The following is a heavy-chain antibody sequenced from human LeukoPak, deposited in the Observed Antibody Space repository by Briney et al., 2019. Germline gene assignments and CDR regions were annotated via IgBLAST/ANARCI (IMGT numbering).Heavy chain of an antibody. CDR2: IYYSGST. D-gene: IGHD2-21*01. CDR3: ASISEKDAFDI. CDR1: GGSISSGDYY. V-gene: IGHV4-30-4*01. Sequence: SETLSLTCTVSGGSISSGDYYWSWIRQPPGKGLEWIGYIYYSGSTYYNPSLKSRVTISVDTSKNQFSLKLGSVTAADTAVYYCASISEKDAFDIWGQGTMVTVSS. J-gene: IGHJ3*02.